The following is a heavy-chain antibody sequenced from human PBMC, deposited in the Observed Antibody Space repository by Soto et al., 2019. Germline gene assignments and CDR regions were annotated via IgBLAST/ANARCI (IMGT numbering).Heavy chain of an antibody. Sequence: SETLSLTCTVSGGSISGYYWSWIRQSPGKGLEWIGYIHYSGSTNYNPSLKSRVTKSVDTSKNQLSLKLSSVTAADTAVYYCARHDDSSGYLPWGQGTLVTVS. CDR1: GGSISGYY. J-gene: IGHJ5*02. CDR3: ARHDDSSGYLP. CDR2: IHYSGST. D-gene: IGHD3-22*01. V-gene: IGHV4-59*08.